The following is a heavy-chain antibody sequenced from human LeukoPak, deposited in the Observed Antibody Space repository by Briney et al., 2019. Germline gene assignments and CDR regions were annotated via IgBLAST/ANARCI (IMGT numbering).Heavy chain of an antibody. CDR2: IKQDRSEK. CDR1: GFMFSSYW. J-gene: IGHJ6*03. CDR3: ARVKQRLVRLLGRDTTYNYYYYMDV. V-gene: IGHV3-7*01. D-gene: IGHD6-13*01. Sequence: GGSLRLSCAASGFMFSSYWMSWVRQAPGKELEWVANIKQDRSEKYYVDSVKGRFTVSRDNARNSLYLQMNSLSPEDTAVYYCARVKQRLVRLLGRDTTYNYYYYMDVWGKGTTVTVSS.